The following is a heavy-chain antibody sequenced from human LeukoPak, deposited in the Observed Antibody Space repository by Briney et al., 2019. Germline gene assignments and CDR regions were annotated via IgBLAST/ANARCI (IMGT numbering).Heavy chain of an antibody. CDR2: IYSTGSA. Sequence: KSSETLSLTCTVSGASIISFYWNWIRQPPGKGLEWIGYIYSTGSANYNPSLKSRVTISVDTSKNQFSLKLNSVTAADTAVYYCAGTTLRFMEYWGQGTLVTVSS. CDR3: AGTTLRFMEY. V-gene: IGHV4-59*01. J-gene: IGHJ4*02. D-gene: IGHD3-3*01. CDR1: GASIISFY.